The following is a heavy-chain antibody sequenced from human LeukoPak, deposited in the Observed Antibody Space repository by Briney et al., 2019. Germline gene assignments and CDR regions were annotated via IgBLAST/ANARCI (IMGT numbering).Heavy chain of an antibody. CDR1: GGTFSSYA. D-gene: IGHD1-20*01. CDR3: GRDKLDNWNVQDGDY. Sequence: SVKVSCKASGGTFSSYAINWVRQAPGQGLEWMGGIIPIFRTTNYAQKFQGRVTITADESTSTAYMELSSLRSEDTAVYYCGRDKLDNWNVQDGDYWGQGTLVTVSS. J-gene: IGHJ4*02. CDR2: IIPIFRTT. V-gene: IGHV1-69*13.